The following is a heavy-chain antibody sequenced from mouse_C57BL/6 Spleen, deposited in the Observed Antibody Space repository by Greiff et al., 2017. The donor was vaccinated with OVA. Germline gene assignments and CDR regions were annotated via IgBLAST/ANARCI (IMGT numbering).Heavy chain of an antibody. V-gene: IGHV1-80*01. J-gene: IGHJ3*01. D-gene: IGHD1-1*01. CDR2: IDPGAGGT. CDR3: ARTGSRTSEEGFAY. Sequence: QVQLQQSGAELVRPGASVKVSCKASGYAFTSYWMDWVKQRPGQGLEWIGEIDPGAGGTNYNEKFKGKATLTADKSSSTAYMELSSLTSEDSAVYFCARTGSRTSEEGFAYWGQGTLVTVSA. CDR1: GYAFTSYW.